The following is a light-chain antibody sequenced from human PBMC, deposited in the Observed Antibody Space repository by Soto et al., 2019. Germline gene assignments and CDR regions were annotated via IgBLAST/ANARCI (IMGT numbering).Light chain of an antibody. CDR3: SSYTTIFTYV. CDR1: SSDVGDYKY. J-gene: IGLJ1*01. CDR2: EVS. Sequence: QSALTQPASVSGSPGQSITISCTVTSSDVGDYKYVSWYQQHPGKAPKLVISEVSNRPSGIPNRFSGSKSGNTASLTISGLQAEDEADYYCSSYTTIFTYVFGTGTKVTVL. V-gene: IGLV2-14*01.